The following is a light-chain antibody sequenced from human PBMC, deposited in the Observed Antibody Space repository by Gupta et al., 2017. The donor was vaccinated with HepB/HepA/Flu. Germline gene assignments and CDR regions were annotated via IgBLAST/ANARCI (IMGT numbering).Light chain of an antibody. Sequence: DIVMTQSPDLLAVSPGERATINCKSSPSVLCSSNNKNYLACYQQPPGQPTKLLIGWASTRESGVPDRFSGGGSGTDFPLTISILQAEVVAVYYCQQYYSTPLTFGGGTKVEIK. J-gene: IGKJ4*01. CDR2: WAS. CDR3: QQYYSTPLT. V-gene: IGKV4-1*01. CDR1: PSVLCSSNNKNY.